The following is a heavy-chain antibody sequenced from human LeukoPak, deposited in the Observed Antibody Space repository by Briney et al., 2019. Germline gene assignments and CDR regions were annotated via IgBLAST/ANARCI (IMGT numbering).Heavy chain of an antibody. CDR2: FDPEDGET. J-gene: IGHJ4*02. CDR3: ATASRVVPAAPALDY. Sequence: ASVTVSCKVSGYTLTELSMHWVRQAPGKGLEWMGGFDPEDGETIYAQKFQGRVTMTEDTSTDTAYMELSSLRSEDTAVSYCATASRVVPAAPALDYWGQGTLVTVSS. V-gene: IGHV1-24*01. D-gene: IGHD2-2*01. CDR1: GYTLTELS.